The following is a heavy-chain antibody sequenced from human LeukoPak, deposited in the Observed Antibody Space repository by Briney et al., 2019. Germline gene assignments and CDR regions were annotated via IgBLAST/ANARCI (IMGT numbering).Heavy chain of an antibody. V-gene: IGHV7-4-1*02. D-gene: IGHD3-9*01. CDR3: ARDPRQGINFDWLRFDY. CDR2: INTNTGNP. CDR1: GGTFSSYA. Sequence: ASVKVSCKASGGTFSSYAISWVRQAPGQGLEWMGWINTNTGNPTYAQGFTGRFVFSLDTSVSTAYLQISSLKAEDTAVYYCARDPRQGINFDWLRFDYWGQGTLVTVSS. J-gene: IGHJ4*02.